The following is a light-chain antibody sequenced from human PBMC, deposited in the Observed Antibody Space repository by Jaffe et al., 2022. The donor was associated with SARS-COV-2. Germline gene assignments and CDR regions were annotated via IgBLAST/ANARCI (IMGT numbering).Light chain of an antibody. J-gene: IGKJ1*01. V-gene: IGKV3-20*01. CDR2: GSN. Sequence: EIVLTQSPGTLSLSPGERATLSCRASQSVSSSYLAWYQQKPGQAPRLLMYGSNSRATGIPDRFSGSGSGTDFSLTIRRLEPEDYAVYYCEQHGTSPRTFGQGTKVEIK. CDR3: EQHGTSPRT. CDR1: QSVSSSY.